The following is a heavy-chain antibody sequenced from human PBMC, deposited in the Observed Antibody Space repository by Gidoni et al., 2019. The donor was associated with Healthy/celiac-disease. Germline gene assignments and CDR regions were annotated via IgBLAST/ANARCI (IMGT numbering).Heavy chain of an antibody. CDR2: IKRETDGGTT. D-gene: IGHD2-21*01. Sequence: EVQLVELGVGLVKPGGSLRLSCAASGFTFSNAWMSGVRQAPGKGLDWVGRIKRETDGGTTDYAAPVKGRFTISRDDSKNTLYLQMNSLKTEDTAVYYCTTDHATPCIGWWCFDYWGQGTLVTVSS. CDR1: GFTFSNAW. V-gene: IGHV3-15*01. J-gene: IGHJ4*02. CDR3: TTDHATPCIGWWCFDY.